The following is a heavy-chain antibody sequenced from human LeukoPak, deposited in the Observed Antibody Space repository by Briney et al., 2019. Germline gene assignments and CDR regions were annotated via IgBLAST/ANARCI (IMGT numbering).Heavy chain of an antibody. J-gene: IGHJ3*02. CDR2: ISSSSSYI. V-gene: IGHV3-21*01. D-gene: IGHD2-2*01. Sequence: PGGSLRLSCAASGFTFSGYSMNWVRQAPGKGLEWVSSISSSSSYIYYADSVKGRFTISRDNAKNSLYLQMNSLRAEDTAVYCCARESTGAFDIWGQGTMVTVSS. CDR3: ARESTGAFDI. CDR1: GFTFSGYS.